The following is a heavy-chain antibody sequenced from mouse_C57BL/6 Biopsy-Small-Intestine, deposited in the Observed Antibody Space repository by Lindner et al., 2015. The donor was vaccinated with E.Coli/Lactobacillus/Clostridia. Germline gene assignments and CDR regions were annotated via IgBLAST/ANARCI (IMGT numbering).Heavy chain of an antibody. CDR1: GYTFIGYV. V-gene: IGHV1-84*02. D-gene: IGHD1-1*01. CDR2: INAGNGNT. CDR3: ARDTEGYDVLTGYFSGHYGMDV. J-gene: IGHJ1*01. Sequence: SVKVSCKASGYTFIGYVMHWVRQAPGQSLEWMGWINAGNGNTKYSQKFQDRVTIARDTSANTAYMELSSLRPEDTAIYYCARDTEGYDVLTGYFSGHYGMDVWGQGTTVIVSS.